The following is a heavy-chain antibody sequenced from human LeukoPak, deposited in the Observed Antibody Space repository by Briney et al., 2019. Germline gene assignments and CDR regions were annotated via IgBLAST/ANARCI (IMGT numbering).Heavy chain of an antibody. J-gene: IGHJ5*02. CDR3: AGGPYCSSTSCYPPGFDP. Sequence: SETLSLTCTVSGGSMSSGFFYWGWIRQPPGKGLEWIGHIYHSGSTYYNPSLKSRVTISVDRSKNQFSLKLSSVTAADTAVYYCAGGPYCSSTSCYPPGFDPWGQGTLVTVSS. CDR1: GGSMSSGFFY. V-gene: IGHV4-30-2*01. CDR2: IYHSGST. D-gene: IGHD2-2*01.